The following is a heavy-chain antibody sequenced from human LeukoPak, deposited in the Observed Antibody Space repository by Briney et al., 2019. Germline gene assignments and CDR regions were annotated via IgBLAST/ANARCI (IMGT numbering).Heavy chain of an antibody. J-gene: IGHJ4*02. CDR1: GYTFTSYA. V-gene: IGHV1-69*13. CDR2: IIPILGTA. Sequence: SVKVSCKASGYTFTSYAISWVRQAPGQGLEWMGGIIPILGTANYAQKFQGRVTITADESTSTAYMELSSLRSEDTAVYYCARGALGYCSSTSCYHFDYWGQGTLVTVSS. D-gene: IGHD2-2*01. CDR3: ARGALGYCSSTSCYHFDY.